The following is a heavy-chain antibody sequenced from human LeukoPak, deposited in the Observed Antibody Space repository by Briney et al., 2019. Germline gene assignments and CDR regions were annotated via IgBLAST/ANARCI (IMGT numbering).Heavy chain of an antibody. CDR2: NYNDGST. CDR1: GGSISSYY. D-gene: IGHD6-19*01. CDR3: ARVGGGSCGWDL. J-gene: IGHJ4*01. V-gene: IGHV4-59*01. Sequence: PETPSLTCTVSGGSISSYYWSWVWQPPGKGREWIGYNYNDGSTNYNSSPTRRVTISVDTSKNQFSLKLRSVTAADTAVYYCARVGGGSCGWDLWGQGTLVTVSS.